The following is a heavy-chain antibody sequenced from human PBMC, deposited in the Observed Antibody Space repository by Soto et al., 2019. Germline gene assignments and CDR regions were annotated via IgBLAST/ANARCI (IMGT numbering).Heavy chain of an antibody. J-gene: IGHJ5*01. Sequence: QVQLQQWGAGLLKPSETLSLTCAVYGGSFSGHSWTWIRQSPGKGLEWIGDINHSGRVNYSPSLKSRVTISLDTSKNQFCLTLSAVTAADTAMYYCPTRAYDTNGYYRFGPWGQGTLVTVSS. V-gene: IGHV4-34*01. D-gene: IGHD3-22*01. CDR2: INHSGRV. CDR3: PTRAYDTNGYYRFGP. CDR1: GGSFSGHS.